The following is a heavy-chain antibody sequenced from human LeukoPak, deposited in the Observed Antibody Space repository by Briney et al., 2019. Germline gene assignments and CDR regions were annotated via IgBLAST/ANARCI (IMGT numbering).Heavy chain of an antibody. CDR1: GYTFTDYY. V-gene: IGHV1-2*02. CDR2: ISPNSGAT. D-gene: IGHD5-18*01. Sequence: ASVKVSCKTSGYTFTDYYMHWVRQAPGQGLEWMGWISPNSGATNYAQKFQGRVTMTRDTSISTAYMELSMLRSDDTAVYYCANDRGWIQLNLGRGQGTLVTVSS. CDR3: ANDRGWIQLNLG. J-gene: IGHJ4*02.